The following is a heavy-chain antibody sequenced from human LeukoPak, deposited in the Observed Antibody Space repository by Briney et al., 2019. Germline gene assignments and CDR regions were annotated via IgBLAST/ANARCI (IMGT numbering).Heavy chain of an antibody. CDR2: ISGDGVST. Sequence: GGSLRLSCAASGFTFDDYAMHWVRQAPGKGLEWVSFISGDGVSTFYADSVKGRFTISRDNSKNSLHLQMNSLGTEDTALYYCAKDRDTTGYEHWGQGTLVTVSS. D-gene: IGHD3-22*01. CDR3: AKDRDTTGYEH. CDR1: GFTFDDYA. J-gene: IGHJ1*01. V-gene: IGHV3-43*02.